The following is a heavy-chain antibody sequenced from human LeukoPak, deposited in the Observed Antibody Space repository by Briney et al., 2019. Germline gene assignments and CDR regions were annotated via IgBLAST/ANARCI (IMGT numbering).Heavy chain of an antibody. CDR1: GGSISSGDYY. J-gene: IGHJ4*02. D-gene: IGHD2-15*01. V-gene: IGHV4-30-4*01. Sequence: SETLSLTCTVSGGSISSGDYYWSWIRQPPGKGLEWIGYIYYSGDTYYNPSLKSRVTISVDTSKNQFSLKLSSVTAADTAVYYCARARAEGSCYYDYWGQGTLVTVSS. CDR3: ARARAEGSCYYDY. CDR2: IYYSGDT.